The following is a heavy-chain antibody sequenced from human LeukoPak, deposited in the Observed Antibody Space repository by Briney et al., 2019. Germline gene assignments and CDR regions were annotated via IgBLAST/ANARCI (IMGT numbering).Heavy chain of an antibody. Sequence: PGRSLRLSCAASGFTFSSYAMYWVRQAPGKGLEWVAVISYDGSNKYYADSVKGRFTISRDNSKNTLYLQMNSLRAEDTAVYYCARGGGSTLQASAIDYWGQGTLVTVSS. V-gene: IGHV3-30-3*01. CDR1: GFTFSSYA. D-gene: IGHD3-10*01. CDR3: ARGGGSTLQASAIDY. J-gene: IGHJ4*02. CDR2: ISYDGSNK.